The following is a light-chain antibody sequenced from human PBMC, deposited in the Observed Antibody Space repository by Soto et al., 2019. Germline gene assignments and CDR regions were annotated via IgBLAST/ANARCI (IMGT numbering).Light chain of an antibody. CDR2: SNN. J-gene: IGLJ3*02. CDR1: SSNIGSNT. Sequence: QSALTQPPSASGTPGQRVTISCSGSSSNIGSNTVNWYQQLPGTAPKLLIYSNNQRPSGVPDRFSGSKSGTSASLAISGLQSEDEADYYCAAWDDNLNWVFGGGTKLTVL. V-gene: IGLV1-44*01. CDR3: AAWDDNLNWV.